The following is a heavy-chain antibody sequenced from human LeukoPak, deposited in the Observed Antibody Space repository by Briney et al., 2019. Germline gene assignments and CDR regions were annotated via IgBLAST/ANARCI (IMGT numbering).Heavy chain of an antibody. CDR3: ARDRVGYCSSTTCYRESFDY. V-gene: IGHV1-18*01. J-gene: IGHJ4*02. CDR2: ISAHNGHT. Sequence: ASVKVSCKASGYTFTTYGISWVRQAPGQGLEWMGWISAHNGHTNYAQKLQGRVTMTTDTSTSTAYMDLRSLRSDDTAVYYCARDRVGYCSSTTCYRESFDYWAREPWSPSRQ. CDR1: GYTFTTYG. D-gene: IGHD2-2*01.